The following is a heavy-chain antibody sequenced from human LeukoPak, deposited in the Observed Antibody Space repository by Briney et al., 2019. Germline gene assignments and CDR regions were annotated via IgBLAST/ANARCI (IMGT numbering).Heavy chain of an antibody. CDR3: ARHLTSGDYFDY. Sequence: SDTLSLTSTVTGCSIITYYWTWLRQPPGKGLEWIGYVYYSGITDYNPSLKSRVTISVDTSKSQFSLKLSSVTAADTAVYYCARHLTSGDYFDYWGQGTLVTVSS. CDR2: VYYSGIT. V-gene: IGHV4-59*08. D-gene: IGHD4-17*01. CDR1: GCSIITYY. J-gene: IGHJ4*02.